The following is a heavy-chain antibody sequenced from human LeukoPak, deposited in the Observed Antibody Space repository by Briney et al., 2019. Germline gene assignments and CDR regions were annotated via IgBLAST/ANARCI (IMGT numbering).Heavy chain of an antibody. CDR3: AKDSAAPISITMVRGRWYFDY. CDR2: IRYDGSSR. J-gene: IGHJ4*02. D-gene: IGHD3-10*01. CDR1: GFTFSRYG. Sequence: GGSLRLSCGTSGFTFSRYGMHWVRRAPGKGLEWVAFIRYDGSSRYYADSVKGRFTISRDNSKNTLYLQIHSLRAEDTAVYYCAKDSAAPISITMVRGRWYFDYWGQGTLVTVSS. V-gene: IGHV3-30*02.